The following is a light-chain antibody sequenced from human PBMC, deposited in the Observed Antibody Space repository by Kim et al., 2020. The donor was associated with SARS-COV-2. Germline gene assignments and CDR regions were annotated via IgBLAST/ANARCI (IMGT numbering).Light chain of an antibody. Sequence: VSPGQTARTTCSGDVLAKKYARWFQQKPGQAPVLVIYKDSERPSGIPERFSGSSSGTTVTLTISGAQVEDEADYYCYSAADNNQWVFGGGTQLTVL. CDR1: VLAKKY. V-gene: IGLV3-27*01. J-gene: IGLJ3*02. CDR3: YSAADNNQWV. CDR2: KDS.